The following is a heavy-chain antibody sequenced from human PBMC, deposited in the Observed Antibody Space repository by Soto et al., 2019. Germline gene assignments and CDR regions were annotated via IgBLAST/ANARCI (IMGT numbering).Heavy chain of an antibody. D-gene: IGHD6-19*01. CDR1: GYMFTSQY. CDR3: ARDRPYSSGWYGMDV. Sequence: ASVKVSCKASGYMFTSQYIHWVRQAPGQGLEWMGLINPNSGSTSYAQKFQGRVTMTSDTSTTTVYMEVSRLRSDDTAVYYCARDRPYSSGWYGMDVWGQGTTVTVSS. V-gene: IGHV1-46*01. J-gene: IGHJ6*02. CDR2: INPNSGST.